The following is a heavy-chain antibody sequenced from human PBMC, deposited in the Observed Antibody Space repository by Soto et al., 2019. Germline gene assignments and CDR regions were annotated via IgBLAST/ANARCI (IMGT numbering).Heavy chain of an antibody. V-gene: IGHV3-30*18. CDR2: ISYDGSNK. CDR1: GFTFSSYG. D-gene: IGHD1-26*01. CDR3: AKRGSGSQFDY. Sequence: GGSLRLSCAASGFTFSSYGMHWVRQAPGKGLEWVAVISYDGSNKYYADSVKGRFTISRDNSKNTLYLQMNSLRAEDTAVHYCAKRGSGSQFDYWGQGILVTVSS. J-gene: IGHJ4*02.